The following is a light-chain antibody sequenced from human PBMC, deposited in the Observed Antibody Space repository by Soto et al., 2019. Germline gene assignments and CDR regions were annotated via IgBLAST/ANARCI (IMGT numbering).Light chain of an antibody. Sequence: AIRMTQSPSSFSASTGDRVTITCRASQGISSYLAWYQQKPGKAPKLLIYAASTLQSGVPSRFSGSGSGTDFTLSISCLQSEDFATYYCQQYYSYPRTFGQVNKVEIK. J-gene: IGKJ1*01. CDR2: AAS. CDR3: QQYYSYPRT. V-gene: IGKV1-8*01. CDR1: QGISSY.